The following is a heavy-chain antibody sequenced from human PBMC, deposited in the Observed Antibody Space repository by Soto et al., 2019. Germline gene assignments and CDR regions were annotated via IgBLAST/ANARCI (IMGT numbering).Heavy chain of an antibody. CDR2: IFGGGST. D-gene: IGHD3-9*01. V-gene: IGHV3-66*01. CDR1: GGSISSSNY. CDR3: AGLTGKLEY. J-gene: IGHJ4*02. Sequence: PSETLSLTCTVSGGSISSSNYMSWVRQAPGKGLEWVSVIFGGGSTYYADSVKGRFTISRDNSKNTLYFQMNSLRAEDTAVYYCAGLTGKLEYWGPGTLVTVSS.